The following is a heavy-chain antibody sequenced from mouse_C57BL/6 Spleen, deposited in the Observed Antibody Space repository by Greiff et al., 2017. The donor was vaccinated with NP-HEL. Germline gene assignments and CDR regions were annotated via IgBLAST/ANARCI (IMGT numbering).Heavy chain of an antibody. J-gene: IGHJ2*01. V-gene: IGHV1-76*01. Sequence: VQLQQSGAELVRPGASVKLSCKASGYTFTDYYINWVKQRPGQGLEWIARIYPGSGNTYYNEKFKGKATLTAEKSSSTAYMQLSSLTSEDSAVYFCARGDYAFDYWGQGTTLTVSS. CDR1: GYTFTDYY. D-gene: IGHD1-1*02. CDR3: ARGDYAFDY. CDR2: IYPGSGNT.